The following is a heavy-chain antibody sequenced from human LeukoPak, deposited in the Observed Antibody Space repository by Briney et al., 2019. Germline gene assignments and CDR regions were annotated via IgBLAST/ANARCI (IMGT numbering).Heavy chain of an antibody. CDR2: ISYSGST. J-gene: IGHJ4*02. CDR1: GASLSTYY. V-gene: IGHV4-59*01. D-gene: IGHD1-26*01. CDR3: ARATVGGLAH. Sequence: SETLSLTCTVTGASLSTYYWSWIRQPPGKGLEWIGYISYSGSTNYNPSLKSRVTISVDTSKNQFSLNLSSVTAADTAIYYCARATVGGLAHWGQGTLVTVSS.